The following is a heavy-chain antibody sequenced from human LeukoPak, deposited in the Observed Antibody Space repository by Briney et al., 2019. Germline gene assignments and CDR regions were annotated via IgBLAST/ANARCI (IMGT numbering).Heavy chain of an antibody. CDR2: IYYSGST. CDR1: GGSISSSSYY. J-gene: IGHJ5*02. D-gene: IGHD3-22*01. Sequence: SETLSLTCTVSGGSISSSSYYWGWIRQPPGKGLEWIGSIYYSGSTYYNPSLKSRVTISVDTSKNQFSLKLSSVTAADTAVYYCAREGYYDSSGYYYVWWFDPWGQGTLVTVSS. V-gene: IGHV4-39*07. CDR3: AREGYYDSSGYYYVWWFDP.